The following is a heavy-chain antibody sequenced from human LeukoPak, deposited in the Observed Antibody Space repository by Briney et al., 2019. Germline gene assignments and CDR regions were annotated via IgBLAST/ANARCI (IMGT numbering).Heavy chain of an antibody. Sequence: WASVKVSCTASGYTFTGYYMHWVRQAPGQGLEWMGWINPNSGGTNYAQKFQGRVTMTRDTSISTAYMELSRLRSDDTAVYYCAVPFYYYDSSGLNPFDYWGQGTLVTVSS. D-gene: IGHD3-22*01. V-gene: IGHV1-2*02. CDR2: INPNSGGT. CDR1: GYTFTGYY. CDR3: AVPFYYYDSSGLNPFDY. J-gene: IGHJ4*02.